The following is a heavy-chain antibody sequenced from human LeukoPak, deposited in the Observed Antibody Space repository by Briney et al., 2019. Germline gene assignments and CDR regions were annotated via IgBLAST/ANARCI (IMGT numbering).Heavy chain of an antibody. D-gene: IGHD2/OR15-2a*01. CDR1: GYTFTVYG. Sequence: ASVQLSYKSSGYTFTVYGITWVRQAPGQGLEWMGWISARNGHTKYSQRLQGRVTMTTDTSTSTAYMELRSLTSDDTAVYYCVRDHALWSNCFDYWGEGTLVSVS. J-gene: IGHJ4*02. CDR3: VRDHALWSNCFDY. V-gene: IGHV1-18*01. CDR2: ISARNGHT.